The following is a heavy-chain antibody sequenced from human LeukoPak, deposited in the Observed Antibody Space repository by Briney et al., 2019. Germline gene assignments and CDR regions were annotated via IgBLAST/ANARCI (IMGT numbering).Heavy chain of an antibody. CDR1: GYTFTGYY. Sequence: GASVKVSRKASGYTFTGYYMHWVRQAPGQGLEWMGWINPNSGGTNYAQKFQGRVTMTRDTSISTAYMELSRLRSDDTAVYYCARGDFWSGYYYYFDYWGQGTLVTVSS. V-gene: IGHV1-2*02. CDR3: ARGDFWSGYYYYFDY. D-gene: IGHD3-3*01. J-gene: IGHJ4*02. CDR2: INPNSGGT.